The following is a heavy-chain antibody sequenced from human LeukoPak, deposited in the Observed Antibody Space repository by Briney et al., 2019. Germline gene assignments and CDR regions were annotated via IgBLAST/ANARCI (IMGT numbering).Heavy chain of an antibody. CDR1: GGTFSSYA. CDR2: IIPIFGTA. D-gene: IGHD5-24*01. CDR3: ARGEVAINDKYYFDY. Sequence: SVKVSCKASGGTFSSYAISWVRQAPGQGLEWMGGIIPIFGTANYAQKFQGRVTITADESTSTAYMELSSLRSEDTAVYYCARGEVAINDKYYFDYWGQGTLVTVSS. J-gene: IGHJ4*02. V-gene: IGHV1-69*13.